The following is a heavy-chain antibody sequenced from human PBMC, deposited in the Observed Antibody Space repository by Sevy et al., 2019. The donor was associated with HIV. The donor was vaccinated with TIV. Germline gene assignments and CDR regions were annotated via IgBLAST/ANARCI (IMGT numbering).Heavy chain of an antibody. D-gene: IGHD3-16*01. J-gene: IGHJ4*02. Sequence: ASVKVSCKVSGNTLSDLSMHWVRQSPGKGFEWIGGFDPEDGEPIYARKFQGSVTVTEDTSTDTAYMELSSLRSEDTAVYCCASVGYYDSTAHKQDLGGYWGQGTLITVSS. CDR2: FDPEDGEP. CDR1: GNTLSDLS. CDR3: ASVGYYDSTAHKQDLGGY. V-gene: IGHV1-24*01.